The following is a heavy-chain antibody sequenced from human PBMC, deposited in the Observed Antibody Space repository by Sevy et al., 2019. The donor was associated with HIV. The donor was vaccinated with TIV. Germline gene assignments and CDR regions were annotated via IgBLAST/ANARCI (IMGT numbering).Heavy chain of an antibody. CDR2: ISDRGTTM. CDR1: GFTFNDYY. CDR3: AREGVLRYFDF. V-gene: IGHV3-11*01. Sequence: GGSLRLSCAASGFTFNDYYMSWIRQSPGKGLEWLSYISDRGTTMYYANSLKGRFTISRDNAKGLMYLQMNGLKTEDTAIYYCAREGVLRYFDFWGRGTLVTVSS. D-gene: IGHD3-3*01. J-gene: IGHJ2*01.